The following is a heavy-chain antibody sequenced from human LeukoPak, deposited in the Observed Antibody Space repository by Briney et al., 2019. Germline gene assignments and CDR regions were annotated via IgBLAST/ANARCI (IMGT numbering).Heavy chain of an antibody. CDR1: GGTFSSYA. J-gene: IGHJ4*02. CDR2: IIPIFGTA. D-gene: IGHD5-18*01. V-gene: IGHV1-69*13. CDR3: AREHSYGYKVFDY. Sequence: SVKVSCKASGGTFSSYAISWVRQAPGQGLEWMGGIIPIFGTANYAQKFQGRVTITADESTSTAYMELSSLRSEDTAVYYCAREHSYGYKVFDYWGQGTLVTVSS.